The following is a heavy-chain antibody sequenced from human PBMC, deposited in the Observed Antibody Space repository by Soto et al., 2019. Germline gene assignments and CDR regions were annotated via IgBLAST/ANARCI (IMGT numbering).Heavy chain of an antibody. J-gene: IGHJ6*02. CDR1: GGTFRSYA. D-gene: IGHD2-2*01. V-gene: IGHV1-69*12. CDR3: ARHVPAAGYYYGMDV. Sequence: QVQLMRSGAEVKKPGSSVKVSCKASGGTFRSYAISWVRQAPGQGLEWMGGIIPIFGTANYAQKFQGRVTITADESTSTAYMELSSLRSEDTAVYYCARHVPAAGYYYGMDVWGQGTTVTVSS. CDR2: IIPIFGTA.